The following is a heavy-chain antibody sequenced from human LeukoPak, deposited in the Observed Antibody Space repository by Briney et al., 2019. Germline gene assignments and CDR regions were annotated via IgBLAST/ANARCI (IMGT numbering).Heavy chain of an antibody. CDR1: GFTVSSNH. J-gene: IGHJ4*02. CDR2: IYSGGST. V-gene: IGHV3-53*01. D-gene: IGHD5-12*01. CDR3: ASTSIIRGYDHDQYY. Sequence: PGGSLRLSCAASGFTVSSNHMSWVRQAPGKGLEWVSVIYSGGSTYYADSVKGRFTISRDTSKNTLYLQMNSLRAEDTAVYYCASTSIIRGYDHDQYYWGQGTLVTVSS.